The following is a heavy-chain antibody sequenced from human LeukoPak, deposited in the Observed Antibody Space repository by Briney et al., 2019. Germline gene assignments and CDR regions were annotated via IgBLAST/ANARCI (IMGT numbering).Heavy chain of an antibody. CDR2: IRYVGINK. Sequence: SGGSLRLSCAASGFTFSTYGMHWVRQAPGKGLERVSFIRYVGINKYCADAVKGRFTISRDNSKTTLYLQMNSLRPEDTALYYCAKEGDYYGSGSHRDAFDMWGQGTMVTVSS. V-gene: IGHV3-30*02. D-gene: IGHD3-10*01. CDR1: GFTFSTYG. J-gene: IGHJ3*02. CDR3: AKEGDYYGSGSHRDAFDM.